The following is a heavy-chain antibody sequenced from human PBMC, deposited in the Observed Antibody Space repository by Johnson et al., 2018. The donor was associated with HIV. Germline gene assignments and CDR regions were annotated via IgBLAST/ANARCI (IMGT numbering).Heavy chain of an antibody. V-gene: IGHV3-66*01. Sequence: VQLVESGGGLVQPGGSLRFSCAASGFTVSSNYMSWVRQAPGKGLEWVSVIYSGGSTYYADSVKGRCTISRDNSKNTLYLQMNSLRAEDTAVYYCAKVPYGGSADDAFDIWGQGTMVTVSS. J-gene: IGHJ3*02. CDR1: GFTVSSNY. CDR3: AKVPYGGSADDAFDI. D-gene: IGHD1-26*01. CDR2: IYSGGST.